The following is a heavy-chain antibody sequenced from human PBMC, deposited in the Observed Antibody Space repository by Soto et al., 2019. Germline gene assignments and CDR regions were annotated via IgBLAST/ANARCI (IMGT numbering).Heavy chain of an antibody. Sequence: QVQLVESGGGLVKPEGSLRLSCAASGFTFSNYYMSWIRQAPGKGLEWVSYISSRASTIFYADSVKGRFTISRDNVKNSLYLQMNSLRAEDTAVYYCASGTNGAFFVYWGQGILVAVSS. CDR2: ISSRASTI. CDR1: GFTFSNYY. CDR3: ASGTNGAFFVY. D-gene: IGHD2-8*01. J-gene: IGHJ4*02. V-gene: IGHV3-11*01.